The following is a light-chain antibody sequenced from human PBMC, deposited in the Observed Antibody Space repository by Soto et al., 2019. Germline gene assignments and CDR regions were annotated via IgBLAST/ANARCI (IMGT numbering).Light chain of an antibody. J-gene: IGKJ1*01. CDR3: QHYKMYSPWT. CDR2: DVS. CDR1: QSITTW. Sequence: DIQMTQSPSTGSAYAGDSFTIXXRASQSITTWLAWYQQRPGKAPKLVXYDVSSLQSGVPSRFSGSGSGTEFTLTISSLQPDDFATYYCQHYKMYSPWTFGQGTKVDIK. V-gene: IGKV1-5*01.